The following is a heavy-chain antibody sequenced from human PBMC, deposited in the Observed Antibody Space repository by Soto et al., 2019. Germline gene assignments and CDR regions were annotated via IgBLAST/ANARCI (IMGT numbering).Heavy chain of an antibody. J-gene: IGHJ4*02. CDR3: SRENWFQDY. D-gene: IGHD3-10*01. V-gene: IGHV3-7*03. CDR1: GFTFTTYY. CDR2: IKNDGSEQ. Sequence: ESGGALVQPGGSLRLSCAASGFTFTTYYMTWVRQAPGKGLEWVASIKNDGSEQYYVDSVKGRFTISRDNAKNSLYLQMNSLRVGDTALYYCSRENWFQDYWGQGTLVTVSS.